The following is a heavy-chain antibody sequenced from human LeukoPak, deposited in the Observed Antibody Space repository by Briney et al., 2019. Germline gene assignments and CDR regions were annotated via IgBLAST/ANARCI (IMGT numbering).Heavy chain of an antibody. J-gene: IGHJ3*02. D-gene: IGHD3-22*01. CDR3: ARDKGGYGAFDI. CDR1: GFTFSGYS. V-gene: IGHV3-21*01. CDR2: ISSSSSYI. Sequence: TGGSVRLSCAASGFTFSGYSMNWVRQAPGKGLEWVSSISSSSSYIYYADSVKGRFTISRDNAKNSLYLQMNSLRAEDTAVYYCARDKGGYGAFDIWGQGTIVTVSS.